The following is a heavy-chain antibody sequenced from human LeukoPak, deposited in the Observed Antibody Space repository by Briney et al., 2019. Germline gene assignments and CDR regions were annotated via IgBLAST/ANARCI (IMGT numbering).Heavy chain of an antibody. D-gene: IGHD3/OR15-3a*01. CDR2: VSRDGGTK. Sequence: GTSLRLSCSASGFTFRNYGIHWVRQAPGKGLEWVIVVSRDGGTKYYSDSVKGRFTISRDNSENTLYLQMNSLRPEDTAVYYCVREGLGPSFSAWFDPWGHGTRVTVSS. CDR1: GFTFRNYG. J-gene: IGHJ5*02. V-gene: IGHV3-30*03. CDR3: VREGLGPSFSAWFDP.